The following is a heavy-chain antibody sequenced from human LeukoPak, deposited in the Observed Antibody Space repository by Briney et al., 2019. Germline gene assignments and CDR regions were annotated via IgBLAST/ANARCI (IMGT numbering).Heavy chain of an antibody. V-gene: IGHV3-66*01. CDR3: AREYTRFDYYDSSGPFDY. Sequence: PGGSLRLSCAASGFTVSSNYMSWVRQAPGKGLEWVSVIYSGGSTYYADSVKGRFTISRDNSKNTLYLQMNSLRAEDTAVYCCAREYTRFDYYDSSGPFDYWGQGTLVTVSS. J-gene: IGHJ4*02. D-gene: IGHD3-22*01. CDR2: IYSGGST. CDR1: GFTVSSNY.